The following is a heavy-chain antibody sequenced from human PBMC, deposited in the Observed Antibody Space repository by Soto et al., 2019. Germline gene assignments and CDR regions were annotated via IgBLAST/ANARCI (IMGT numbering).Heavy chain of an antibody. Sequence: RSLTCTVSGGSISSGGYYWSWIRQHPGKGLEWIGYIYYSGSTYYNPSLKSRVTISVDTSKNQFSLKLSSVTAADTAVYYCARAAAAYNWFDPWGQGTLVTVSS. CDR1: GGSISSGGYY. CDR3: ARAAAAYNWFDP. J-gene: IGHJ5*02. V-gene: IGHV4-31*03. CDR2: IYYSGST. D-gene: IGHD6-13*01.